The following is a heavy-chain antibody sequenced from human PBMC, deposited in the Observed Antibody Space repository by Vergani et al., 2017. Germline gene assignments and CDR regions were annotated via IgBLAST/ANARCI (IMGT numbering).Heavy chain of an antibody. Sequence: GHVTISADKSISTAYLQWSSLKASDTAMYYCARHGGGYYGMDVWGQGTTVTVSS. CDR3: ARHGGGYYGMDV. V-gene: IGHV5-10-1*01. J-gene: IGHJ6*02. D-gene: IGHD2-15*01.